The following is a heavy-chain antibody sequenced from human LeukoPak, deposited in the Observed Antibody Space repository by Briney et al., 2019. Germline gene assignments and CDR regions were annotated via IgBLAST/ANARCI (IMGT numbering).Heavy chain of an antibody. J-gene: IGHJ5*02. CDR1: GGSFSGYY. V-gene: IGHV4-34*01. CDR3: ASLTMVP. Sequence: PSETLSLTCAVYGGSFSGYYWTWIRQPPGKGLEWIGEINHSGSTNYNPSLKSRVTISVDTSKNQFSLKVNSVTAADTAVYYCASLTMVPWGQGTLVTVSS. CDR2: INHSGST. D-gene: IGHD3-10*01.